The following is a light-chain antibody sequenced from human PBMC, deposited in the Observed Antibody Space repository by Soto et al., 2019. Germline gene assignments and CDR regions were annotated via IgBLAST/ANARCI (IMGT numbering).Light chain of an antibody. CDR3: QHYNNYSPWT. Sequence: DIQVSEARSSGSASVLDRCGVAGLGSRSISNWLAWYQQKPGKAPNLLIYDASSLESGVPSRFSGSGSGTEFTLTISSLQPDDFATYYRQHYNNYSPWTFGRGTKVDIK. J-gene: IGKJ1*01. V-gene: IGKV1-5*01. CDR1: RSISNW. CDR2: DAS.